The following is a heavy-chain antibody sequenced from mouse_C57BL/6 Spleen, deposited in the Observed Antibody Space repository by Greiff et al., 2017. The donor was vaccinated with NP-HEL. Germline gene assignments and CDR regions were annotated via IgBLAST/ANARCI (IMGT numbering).Heavy chain of an antibody. CDR1: GFTFSDYG. J-gene: IGHJ4*01. CDR2: ISSGSSTI. D-gene: IGHD1-1*01. CDR3: ARVVGYAMDY. V-gene: IGHV5-17*01. Sequence: EVKLVESGGGLVKPGGSLKLSCAASGFTFSDYGMHWVRQAPEKGLEWVAYISSGSSTIYYADTVKGRFTISRDNAKNTLFLQMTSLRSEDTAVYYCARVVGYAMDYWGQGTSVTVSS.